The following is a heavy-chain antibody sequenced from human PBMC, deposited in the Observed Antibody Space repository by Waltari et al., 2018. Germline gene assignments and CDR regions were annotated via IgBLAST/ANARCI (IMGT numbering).Heavy chain of an antibody. CDR3: ARQYGGDKYNWFDP. CDR2: IYYSGST. Sequence: QLQLQESGPGLVKPSETLSLTCTVSGGSISSSSYYWGWIRQPPGKGLEWIGSIYYSGSTYYNPSLNSRVTISVDTSKNQFALKLSSVTAADTAVYYCARQYGGDKYNWFDPWGQGTLVTVSS. CDR1: GGSISSSSYY. D-gene: IGHD2-21*02. V-gene: IGHV4-39*01. J-gene: IGHJ5*02.